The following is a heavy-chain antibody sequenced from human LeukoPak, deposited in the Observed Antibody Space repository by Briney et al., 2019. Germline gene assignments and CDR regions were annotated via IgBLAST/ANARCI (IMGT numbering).Heavy chain of an antibody. D-gene: IGHD3-16*02. J-gene: IGHJ4*02. CDR2: IYYSGST. Sequence: SETLSLTCTVSGGSISSYYWSWIRQPPGKGLEWIGYIYYSGSTNYNPSLKSRVTISVDTSKNQLSLKLSSVTAADTAVYYCARINYDYVWGSYRYTFDYWGQGTLVTVSS. V-gene: IGHV4-59*01. CDR1: GGSISSYY. CDR3: ARINYDYVWGSYRYTFDY.